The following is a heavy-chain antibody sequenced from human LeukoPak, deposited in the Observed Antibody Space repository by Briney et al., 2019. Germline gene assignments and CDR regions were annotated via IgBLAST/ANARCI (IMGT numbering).Heavy chain of an antibody. CDR2: ISGSGGST. CDR1: GLTFSSYA. J-gene: IGHJ5*02. D-gene: IGHD2-2*03. V-gene: IGHV3-23*01. CDR3: AKAFGYCSSTSCYSVGNWFDP. Sequence: GGSLRLSCAASGLTFSSYAMSWVRQAPGKGLEWVSAISGSGGSTYYADSVKGRFTISRDNSKNTLYLQMNSLRAEDTAVYYCAKAFGYCSSTSCYSVGNWFDPWGQGTLVTVSS.